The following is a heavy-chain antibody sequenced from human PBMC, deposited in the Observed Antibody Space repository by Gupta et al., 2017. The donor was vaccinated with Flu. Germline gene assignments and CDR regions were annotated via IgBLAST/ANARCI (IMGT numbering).Heavy chain of an antibody. J-gene: IGHJ4*02. V-gene: IGHV1-2*06. D-gene: IGHD3-10*01. CDR2: VDPSSGGS. Sequence: PGQGLGWMGRVDPSSGGSMSAQRFEGRVTMSRDTSISTAYMELSSLTSDDTATYYCARLYGVSVDGSYSTSEYWGQGSHVTVSA. CDR3: ARLYGVSVDGSYSTSEY.